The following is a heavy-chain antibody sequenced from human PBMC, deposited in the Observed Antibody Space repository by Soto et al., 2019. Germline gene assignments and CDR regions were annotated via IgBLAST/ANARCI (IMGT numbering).Heavy chain of an antibody. CDR1: GYSFTGNS. CDR2: IHPGNGGT. CDR3: ATPYLDY. Sequence: ASVKVSCKASGYSFTGNSIHWVRQAPGQGLEWMGWIHPGNGGTNYAQKFQGWVTMTGDTSTGTAYMDLSRLRSEGTAVYYCATPYLDYWGQGTLVTVSS. J-gene: IGHJ4*02. V-gene: IGHV1-2*04.